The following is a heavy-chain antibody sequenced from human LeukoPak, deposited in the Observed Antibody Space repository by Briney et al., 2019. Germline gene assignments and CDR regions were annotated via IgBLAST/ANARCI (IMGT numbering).Heavy chain of an antibody. CDR2: IYYSGST. Sequence: PSETLSLTCTVSGGSISSYYWSWIRQPPGKGLEWIGYIYYSGSTNYNPSLKSRATISVDTSKNQFSLKLSSVTAADTAVYYCARGYDFWSGYHYWGQGTLVTVSS. J-gene: IGHJ4*02. D-gene: IGHD3-3*01. V-gene: IGHV4-59*08. CDR3: ARGYDFWSGYHY. CDR1: GGSISSYY.